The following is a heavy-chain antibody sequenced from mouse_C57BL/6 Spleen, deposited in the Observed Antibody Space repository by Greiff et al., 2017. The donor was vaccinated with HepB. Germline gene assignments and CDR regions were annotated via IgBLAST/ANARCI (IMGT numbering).Heavy chain of an antibody. CDR2: ISSGGSYT. D-gene: IGHD2-5*01. J-gene: IGHJ2*01. CDR3: ASDSNYVGY. V-gene: IGHV5-6*01. Sequence: EVQVVESGGDLVKPGGSLKLSCAASGFTFSSYGMSWVRQTPDKRLEWVATISSGGSYTYYPDSVKGRFTISRDNAKNTLYLQMSSLKSEDTAMYYCASDSNYVGYWGQGTTLTVSS. CDR1: GFTFSSYG.